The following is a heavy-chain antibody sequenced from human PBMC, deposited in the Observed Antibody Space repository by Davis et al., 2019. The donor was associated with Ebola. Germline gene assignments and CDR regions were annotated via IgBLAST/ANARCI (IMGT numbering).Heavy chain of an antibody. V-gene: IGHV1-18*01. CDR1: GYTFTSYG. Sequence: AASVKVSCKASGYTFTSYGISWVRQAPGQGLEWMGWISAYNGNTNYAQKLQGRVTMTTDTSTSTAYMELRSLRSDDTAVYYCAKAFMIVVVTGFDYWGQGTLVTVSS. J-gene: IGHJ4*02. D-gene: IGHD3-22*01. CDR2: ISAYNGNT. CDR3: AKAFMIVVVTGFDY.